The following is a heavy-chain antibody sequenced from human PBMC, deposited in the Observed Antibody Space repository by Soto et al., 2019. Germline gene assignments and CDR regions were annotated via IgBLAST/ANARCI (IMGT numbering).Heavy chain of an antibody. CDR2: ISGSGGST. CDR1: GFTFSSYA. V-gene: IGHV3-23*01. CDR3: AKDKWNLRRIDPENIVVVPAAITDV. J-gene: IGHJ6*04. Sequence: GGSLRLSCAASGFTFSSYAMSWVRQAPGKGLEWVSAISGSGGSTYYADSVKGRFTISRDNSKNTLYLQMNSLRAEDTAVYYCAKDKWNLRRIDPENIVVVPAAITDVWGKGTTVTVSS. D-gene: IGHD2-2*02.